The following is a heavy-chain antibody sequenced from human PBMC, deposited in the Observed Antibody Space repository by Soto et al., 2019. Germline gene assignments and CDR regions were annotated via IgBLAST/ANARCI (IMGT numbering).Heavy chain of an antibody. CDR1: GGSISSSSYY. Sequence: PSETLSLTCTVSGGSISSSSYYWGWIRQPPGKGLEWIGSIYYSGSTYYNPSLKSRVTISVDTSKNQFSLQLNSVTPEDTAVYYCARGAFIVSPCTGFDYWGQGTPVTVSS. V-gene: IGHV4-39*01. D-gene: IGHD3-16*02. CDR2: IYYSGST. J-gene: IGHJ4*02. CDR3: ARGAFIVSPCTGFDY.